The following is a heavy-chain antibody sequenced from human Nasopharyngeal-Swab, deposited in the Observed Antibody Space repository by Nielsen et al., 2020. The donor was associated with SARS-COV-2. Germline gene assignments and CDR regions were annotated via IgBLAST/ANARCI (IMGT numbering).Heavy chain of an antibody. D-gene: IGHD3-22*01. Sequence: WIRPPPGKGLEWVSYISSSGSTIYYADSVKGRFTISRDNAKNSLYLQMNSLRAEDTAVYYCASETYYYEPCGAFDIWGQGTMVTVSS. CDR3: ASETYYYEPCGAFDI. J-gene: IGHJ3*02. CDR2: ISSSGSTI. V-gene: IGHV3-11*04.